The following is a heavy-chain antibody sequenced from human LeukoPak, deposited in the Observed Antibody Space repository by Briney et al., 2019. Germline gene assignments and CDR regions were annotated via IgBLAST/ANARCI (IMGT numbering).Heavy chain of an antibody. V-gene: IGHV3-23*01. CDR1: GFTFSSYA. CDR2: SSGSGVST. CDR3: AKDADIVVVPAALGY. J-gene: IGHJ4*02. Sequence: GGSPRLSCAASGFTFSSYATSWVRQAPGKGLEWVSASSGSGVSTYYADSVKCRFTISRDNSKNTLYLQMNSLRAEDTAVYYCAKDADIVVVPAALGYWGQGTLVNVSS. D-gene: IGHD2-2*01.